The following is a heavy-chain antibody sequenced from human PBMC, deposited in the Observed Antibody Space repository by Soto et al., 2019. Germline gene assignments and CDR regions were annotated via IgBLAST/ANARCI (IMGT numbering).Heavy chain of an antibody. CDR1: GYTFTSYA. Sequence: ASVKVSCKASGYTFTSYAMHWVRQAPGQRLEWMGWINAGNGNTKYSQKFQGRVTITRDTSASTAYMELSSLRSDDTAVYYCAKDPSNTSGNRIWFDPWGQGTLVTVSS. D-gene: IGHD1-26*01. J-gene: IGHJ5*02. CDR2: INAGNGNT. V-gene: IGHV1-3*01. CDR3: AKDPSNTSGNRIWFDP.